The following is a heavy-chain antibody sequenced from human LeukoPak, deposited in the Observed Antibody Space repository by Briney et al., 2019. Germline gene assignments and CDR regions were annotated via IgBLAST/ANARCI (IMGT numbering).Heavy chain of an antibody. CDR1: GFTFSSYA. CDR3: AKDFQWLGEFDY. Sequence: GGSLRLSCAASGFTFSSYAMSWVRQAPGKGLEWVSAISGSGGSTYYADSVKGRFTISSDNSKNTLYLQMNSLRAEDTAVYYCAKDFQWLGEFDYWGQGTLVTVSS. CDR2: ISGSGGST. D-gene: IGHD6-19*01. J-gene: IGHJ4*02. V-gene: IGHV3-23*01.